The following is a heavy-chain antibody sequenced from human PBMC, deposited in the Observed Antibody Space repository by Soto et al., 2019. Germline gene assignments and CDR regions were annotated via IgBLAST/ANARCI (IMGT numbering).Heavy chain of an antibody. CDR1: GFTFSRVS. V-gene: IGHV3-21*01. J-gene: IGHJ4*02. Sequence: GVYLRLSCAASGFTFSRVSMNWVSQVPGKGLEWVASISSGSSDTWYADSVKGRFIISRDNAQNSLFLQMNTLRPEDTAMYYCARVADWGPGTQVTVSS. CDR2: ISSGSSDT. CDR3: ARVAD.